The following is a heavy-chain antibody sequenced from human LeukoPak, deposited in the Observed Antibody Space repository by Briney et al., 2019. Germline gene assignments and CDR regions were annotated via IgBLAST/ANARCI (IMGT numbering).Heavy chain of an antibody. CDR1: GGTFSSYA. J-gene: IGHJ4*02. CDR2: IIPIFGTA. Sequence: WASVKVSCKASGGTFSSYAISWVRQAPGQGLEWMGGIIPIFGTANYAQKFQGRVTITTDESTSTAYMELSSLRSEDTAVYYCARDEWLLGFFGCWGQGTLVTVSS. CDR3: ARDEWLLGFFGC. D-gene: IGHD3-3*01. V-gene: IGHV1-69*05.